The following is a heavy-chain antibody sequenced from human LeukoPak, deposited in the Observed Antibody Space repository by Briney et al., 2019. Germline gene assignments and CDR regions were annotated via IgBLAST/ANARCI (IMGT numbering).Heavy chain of an antibody. J-gene: IGHJ4*02. Sequence: PVGSLRLSCAASGFTFSSYWMSWVRQAPGKGLEWVANIKQDGSEKYYVDSVKGRFTISRDNAKNSLYLQMNSLRAEDTAVYYCARDRGGYYFDYWGQGTLVTVSS. CDR3: ARDRGGYYFDY. CDR1: GFTFSSYW. D-gene: IGHD3-10*01. V-gene: IGHV3-7*01. CDR2: IKQDGSEK.